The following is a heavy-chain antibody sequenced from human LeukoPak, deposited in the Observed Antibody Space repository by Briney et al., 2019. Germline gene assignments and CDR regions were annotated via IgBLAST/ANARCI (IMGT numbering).Heavy chain of an antibody. CDR1: GGSISSSSYY. D-gene: IGHD2-2*01. J-gene: IGHJ4*02. CDR3: ASDMGYCSSTSCPEVDY. CDR2: IYYSGST. Sequence: PSETLSLTCTVSGGSISSSSYYWGWIRQPPGKGLEWIGSIYYSGSTYYNPSLKSRVTISVDTSKNQFSLKLSSVTAADTAVYYCASDMGYCSSTSCPEVDYWGQGTLVTVSS. V-gene: IGHV4-39*01.